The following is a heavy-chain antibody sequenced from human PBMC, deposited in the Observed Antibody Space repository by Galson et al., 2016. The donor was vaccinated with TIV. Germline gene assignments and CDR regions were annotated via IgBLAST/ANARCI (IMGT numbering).Heavy chain of an antibody. V-gene: IGHV1-2*04. Sequence: SVKVSCKAFGYTFTDSFIHWVRQAPGQGLEWMAWINPNTGGAIYAPKFQGWVTVTRDTSISTTYMDLTRLRSNDTAIYFCARGLPHSRGFDPWGQGTLVTVSS. CDR2: INPNTGGA. J-gene: IGHJ5*02. CDR1: GYTFTDSF. CDR3: ARGLPHSRGFDP. D-gene: IGHD5-18*01.